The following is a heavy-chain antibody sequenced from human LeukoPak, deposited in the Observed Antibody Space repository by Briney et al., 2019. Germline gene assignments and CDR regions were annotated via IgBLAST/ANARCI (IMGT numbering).Heavy chain of an antibody. CDR3: AGHSIVGAITAPFDC. D-gene: IGHD1-26*01. CDR1: GGSISSYY. V-gene: IGHV4-59*08. Sequence: KPSETLSLTCTVPGGSISSYYWSWIRQPPGKGLEWIGYIYYSGSTNYNPSLKSRVTISVDTSKNQFSLKLSSVTAADTAVYYCAGHSIVGAITAPFDCWGQGTLVTVSS. J-gene: IGHJ4*02. CDR2: IYYSGST.